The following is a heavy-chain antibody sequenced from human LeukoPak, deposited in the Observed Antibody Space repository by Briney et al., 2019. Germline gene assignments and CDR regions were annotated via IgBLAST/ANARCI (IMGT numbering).Heavy chain of an antibody. J-gene: IGHJ4*02. CDR1: GGSISSYY. V-gene: IGHV4-59*01. D-gene: IGHD4-23*01. CDR2: IYYSGST. CDR3: ASDYGGNSGLFDC. Sequence: SETLSLTRTVSGGSISSYYWSWIRQPPGKGLEWIGYIYYSGSTNYNPSLKSRVTISVDTSKNQFSLKLSSVTAADTAVYYCASDYGGNSGLFDCWGQGTLVTVSS.